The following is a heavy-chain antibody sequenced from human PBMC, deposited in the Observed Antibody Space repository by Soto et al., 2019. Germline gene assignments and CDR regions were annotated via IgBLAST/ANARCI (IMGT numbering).Heavy chain of an antibody. CDR2: ISSGSSRI. V-gene: IGHV3-48*02. J-gene: IGHJ6*02. CDR3: ARVIYGGWSTIKDYYYYAMDV. CDR1: GFTFSSYD. Sequence: GGSLRLSCAASGFTFSSYDMNWVRQAPGKGLEWVSYISSGSSRIFYADSVKGRFTISRDNAKNSLYLQMNSLRDEDTGVYYCARVIYGGWSTIKDYYYYAMDVWGQGTTVTVSS. D-gene: IGHD5-12*01.